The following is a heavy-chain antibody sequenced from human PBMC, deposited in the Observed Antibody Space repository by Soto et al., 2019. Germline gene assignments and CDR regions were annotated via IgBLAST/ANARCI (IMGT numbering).Heavy chain of an antibody. V-gene: IGHV4-4*02. CDR3: ARGLFVTHYSSIHMDV. D-gene: IGHD2-21*01. CDR2: IYYSGSV. J-gene: IGHJ6*04. CDR1: SDSISRSHW. Sequence: PSETLSLTCAVSSDSISRSHWLTWVRQSPGKGLEWLGDIYYSGSVYYNPSLRSRISISMDKSNNQFSLNLSSVTAADTAVYYCARGLFVTHYSSIHMDVCGKGTAVSGSS.